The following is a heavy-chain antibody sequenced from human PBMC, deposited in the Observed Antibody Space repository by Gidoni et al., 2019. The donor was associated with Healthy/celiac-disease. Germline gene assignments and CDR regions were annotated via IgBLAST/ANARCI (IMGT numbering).Heavy chain of an antibody. CDR2: INHSGST. Sequence: QVQLQQWGAGLLKPSETLSLTCAVYGGSFSGYYWSWIRQPPGTGLEWIGEINHSGSTNYNPSLKSRVTISVDTSKNQFSLKLSSVTAADTAVYYCARGSGPYGDPGAYWGKGTLVTVSS. CDR1: GGSFSGYY. J-gene: IGHJ4*02. CDR3: ARGSGPYGDPGAY. D-gene: IGHD4-17*01. V-gene: IGHV4-34*01.